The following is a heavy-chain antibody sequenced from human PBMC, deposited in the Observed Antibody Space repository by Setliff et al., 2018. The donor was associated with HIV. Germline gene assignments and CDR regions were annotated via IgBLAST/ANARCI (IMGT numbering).Heavy chain of an antibody. Sequence: PSETLSLTCTVSGGSISIYYWSWIRQPPGKGLEWIGYIYTSGSTNYNPSLKSRVTISVDTSKNQFSLKLSSVTAADTAVFYCARDPFGVRDGYNYDWYFDLWGRGTLVTVSS. D-gene: IGHD5-12*01. V-gene: IGHV4-4*09. J-gene: IGHJ2*01. CDR2: IYTSGST. CDR1: GGSISIYY. CDR3: ARDPFGVRDGYNYDWYFDL.